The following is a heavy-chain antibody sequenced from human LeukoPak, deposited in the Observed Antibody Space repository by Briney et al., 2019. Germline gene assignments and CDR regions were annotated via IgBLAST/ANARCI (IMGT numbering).Heavy chain of an antibody. CDR3: ARAGDYLDPFDY. V-gene: IGHV3-7*05. D-gene: IGHD4-17*01. J-gene: IGHJ4*02. CDR2: IKQDGSEN. Sequence: GGSLRLSCAASGFSFSIYWMSWVRQAPGKGVEWVANIKQDGSENYYVDSVRGRFTISRDNAKNSLYPQMNSLRGEDTAVYYCARAGDYLDPFDYWGQGTLVTVSS. CDR1: GFSFSIYW.